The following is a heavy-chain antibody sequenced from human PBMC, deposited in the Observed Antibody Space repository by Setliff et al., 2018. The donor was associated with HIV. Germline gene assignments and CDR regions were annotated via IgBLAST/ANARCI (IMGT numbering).Heavy chain of an antibody. Sequence: ASVKVSCKASGYTFTSYYMHWVRQAPGQGLEWMGIINPTGGSTTYAQKFQGRVTMTRDMSTSTVYMELSSLRSEDRAVYYCARDFYGTSGYPEGYFQHWGQGTLVTVSS. D-gene: IGHD3-22*01. J-gene: IGHJ1*01. CDR2: INPTGGST. V-gene: IGHV1-46*01. CDR3: ARDFYGTSGYPEGYFQH. CDR1: GYTFTSYY.